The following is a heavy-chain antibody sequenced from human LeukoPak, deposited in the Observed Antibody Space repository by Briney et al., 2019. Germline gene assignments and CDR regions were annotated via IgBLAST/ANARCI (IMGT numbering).Heavy chain of an antibody. D-gene: IGHD5-18*01. J-gene: IGHJ3*02. Sequence: PGGSLRLSCAVSGLTVSSNYMSWVRQAPGKGLEWVSYISSSRSTIYYADSVKGRFTISRDNAKNSLYLQMNSLRAEDTAVYYCARGTGRGYSYGYYGAFDIWGQGTMVTVSS. V-gene: IGHV3-48*01. CDR1: GLTVSSNY. CDR3: ARGTGRGYSYGYYGAFDI. CDR2: ISSSRSTI.